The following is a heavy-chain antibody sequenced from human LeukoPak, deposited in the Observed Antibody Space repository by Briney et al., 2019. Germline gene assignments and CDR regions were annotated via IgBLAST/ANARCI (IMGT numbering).Heavy chain of an antibody. Sequence: GGSLRFSCAAPGFTVSSQYMSWVRQAPGKGLAWGSVIYTGGTTHYADSVKGRFTISRDNAKNTLYLQMNSLRAEDTAVYYCARRKVVSAYYYGMDVWGQGTTVTVSS. CDR2: IYTGGTT. CDR3: ARRKVVSAYYYGMDV. J-gene: IGHJ6*02. CDR1: GFTVSSQY. D-gene: IGHD2-2*01. V-gene: IGHV3-66*01.